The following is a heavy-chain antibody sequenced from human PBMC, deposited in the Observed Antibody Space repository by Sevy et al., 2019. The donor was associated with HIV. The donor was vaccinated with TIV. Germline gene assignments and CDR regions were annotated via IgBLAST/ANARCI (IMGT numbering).Heavy chain of an antibody. V-gene: IGHV3-23*01. Sequence: GGSLRLSCAASGFTFSKYSMSWVRQPPGKGLEWVSTLSFGCGEINYADCVKGRFTISRDNSKSSVYLQMNNLRPEDTAVYYCARAGCTKPHDYWGQGTLVTVSS. CDR3: ARAGCTKPHDY. CDR1: GFTFSKYS. D-gene: IGHD2-8*01. CDR2: LSFGCGEI. J-gene: IGHJ4*02.